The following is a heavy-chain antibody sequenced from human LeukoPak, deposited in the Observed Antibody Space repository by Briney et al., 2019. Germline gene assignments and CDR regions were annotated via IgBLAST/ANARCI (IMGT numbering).Heavy chain of an antibody. CDR2: IYYSGRT. CDR1: GGSISRGGYY. Sequence: SQTLSLTCTVSGGSISRGGYYWSCTRHHPGKGLEWHVYIYYSGRTYYNPSLKTRATISVDTSKNQLSLKLSSGTAADTAVYYCARRMVRGVAKYNWFDPWGQGTLVTVSS. V-gene: IGHV4-31*02. D-gene: IGHD3-10*01. J-gene: IGHJ5*02. CDR3: ARRMVRGVAKYNWFDP.